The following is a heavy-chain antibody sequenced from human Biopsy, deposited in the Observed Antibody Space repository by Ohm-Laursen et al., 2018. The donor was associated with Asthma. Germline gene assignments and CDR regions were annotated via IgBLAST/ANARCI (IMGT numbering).Heavy chain of an antibody. V-gene: IGHV1-18*01. CDR3: ARAVDYSHYYGIDV. D-gene: IGHD3-10*01. J-gene: IGHJ6*02. CDR2: ISVYNGNT. Sequence: GSSVKVSCKTSGYIFNSAGITWVRQAPGQGLEWMGWISVYNGNTKVTQKLQDRVTMITDTSTSTAYMELRSLRSDDTAVYFCARAVDYSHYYGIDVWGQGTTVTVSS. CDR1: GYIFNSAG.